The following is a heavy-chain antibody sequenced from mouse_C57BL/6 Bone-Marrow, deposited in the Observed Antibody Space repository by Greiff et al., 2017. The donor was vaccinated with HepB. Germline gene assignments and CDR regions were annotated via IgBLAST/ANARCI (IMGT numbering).Heavy chain of an antibody. CDR3: ARHKENYYGSSYAMDY. D-gene: IGHD1-1*01. CDR2: ISSGGSYT. J-gene: IGHJ4*01. CDR1: GFTFSSYG. Sequence: EVQLVESGGDLVKPGGSLKLSCAASGFTFSSYGMSWVRQTPDKRLEWVATISSGGSYTYYPDSVTGRFTISRDTAKNTLYLQMSSLKSEDTAMYYCARHKENYYGSSYAMDYWGQGTSVTVSS. V-gene: IGHV5-6*01.